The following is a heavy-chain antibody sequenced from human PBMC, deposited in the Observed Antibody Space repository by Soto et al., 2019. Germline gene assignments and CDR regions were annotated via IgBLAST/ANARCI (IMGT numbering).Heavy chain of an antibody. V-gene: IGHV1-3*01. CDR2: INPATGDT. D-gene: IGHD6-13*01. Sequence: QVHLLQSGAEVQKPGASVRISCQASGYTFTTSAIHWVRQAPGQSLEWMGWINPATGDTKYSQSVRGRVTFALDTSATTAYMDLRSLASHDTAVYYCARAAGRSKLLPFYFDPWGQGTLVTFSS. J-gene: IGHJ5*02. CDR1: GYTFTTSA. CDR3: ARAAGRSKLLPFYFDP.